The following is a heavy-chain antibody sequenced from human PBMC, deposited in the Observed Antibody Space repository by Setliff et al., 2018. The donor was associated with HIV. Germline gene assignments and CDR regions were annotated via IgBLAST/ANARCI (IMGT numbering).Heavy chain of an antibody. Sequence: ASVKVSCKASGYTFSEYAIHWVRQAPGQRLEWMGWINAGNGNTKYSQKFQGRVTITRDTSASTAYMELSSLRSEDTAVYYCARQHQMVLGYWGQGTLVTVSS. CDR1: GYTFSEYA. CDR2: INAGNGNT. D-gene: IGHD2-8*01. J-gene: IGHJ4*02. V-gene: IGHV1-3*01. CDR3: ARQHQMVLGY.